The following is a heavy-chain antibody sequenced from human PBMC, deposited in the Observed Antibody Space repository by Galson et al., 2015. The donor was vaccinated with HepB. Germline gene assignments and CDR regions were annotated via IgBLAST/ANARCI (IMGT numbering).Heavy chain of an antibody. J-gene: IGHJ3*02. CDR2: TYYSGST. CDR1: GGSISSYY. CDR3: ARDREGHDYGDYRGAFDI. V-gene: IGHV4-59*01. D-gene: IGHD4-17*01. Sequence: ETLSLTCTVSGGSISSYYWSWLRQPPGKGLEWIGYTYYSGSTNYNPSLKSRVTISVDTSKNQFSLKLSSVTAADTAVYYCARDREGHDYGDYRGAFDIWGQGTMVTVSS.